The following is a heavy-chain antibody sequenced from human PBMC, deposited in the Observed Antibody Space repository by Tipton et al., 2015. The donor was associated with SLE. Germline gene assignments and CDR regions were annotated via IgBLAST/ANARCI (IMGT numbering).Heavy chain of an antibody. V-gene: IGHV3-53*01. CDR3: ATARRGSGWPQDY. CDR2: IYSGGST. D-gene: IGHD6-19*01. CDR1: GFTVSSNY. J-gene: IGHJ4*02. Sequence: SLRLSCAASGFTVSSNYMSWVRQAPGKGLEWVSVIYSGGSTYYADSVKGRFTISRDNSKNTLYLQMNSLRAEDTAVYYCATARRGSGWPQDYWGQGTLVTVSS.